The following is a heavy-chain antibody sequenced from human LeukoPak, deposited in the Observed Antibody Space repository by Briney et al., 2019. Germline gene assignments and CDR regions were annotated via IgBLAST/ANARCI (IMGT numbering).Heavy chain of an antibody. CDR1: GYTFSTYA. Sequence: VASVKVSCKASGYTFSTYAINWVRQAPGQGLEWMGWISGYTGNKNYAQKFQGRVTITADKSTSTAYMELSSLRSEDTAVYFCARSLFRFLEWSYRSYYYYYMDVWGKGTTVTVSS. CDR3: ARSLFRFLEWSYRSYYYYYMDV. CDR2: ISGYTGNK. D-gene: IGHD3-3*01. V-gene: IGHV1-18*01. J-gene: IGHJ6*03.